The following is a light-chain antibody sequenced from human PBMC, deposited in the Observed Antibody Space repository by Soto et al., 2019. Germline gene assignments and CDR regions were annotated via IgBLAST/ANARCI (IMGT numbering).Light chain of an antibody. J-gene: IGKJ2*03. CDR1: QTIVSW. CDR2: DAS. V-gene: IGKV1-5*01. CDR3: HQYHTYSGS. Sequence: DIQMTQSPSTLSASVGDRVTITCRASQTIVSWLAWYQQKPGRAPKLLIYDASDLESGVPSRFSGSGSGTEFTLTISGLQPDDSATYYCHQYHTYSGSFGQGTKLEIK.